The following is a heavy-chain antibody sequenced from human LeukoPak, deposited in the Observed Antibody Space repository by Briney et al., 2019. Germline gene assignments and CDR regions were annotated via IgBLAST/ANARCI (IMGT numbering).Heavy chain of an antibody. CDR1: GYTFTGYY. CDR3: ARDRGGSYYYYMDV. J-gene: IGHJ6*03. D-gene: IGHD2-15*01. V-gene: IGHV1-8*03. CDR2: MNPNSGNT. Sequence: ASVKVSCKASGYTFTGYYMHWVRQAPGQGLEWMGWMNPNSGNTGYAQKFQGRVTITRNTSISTAYMELSSLRSEDTAVHYCARDRGGSYYYYMDVWGKGTTVTVSS.